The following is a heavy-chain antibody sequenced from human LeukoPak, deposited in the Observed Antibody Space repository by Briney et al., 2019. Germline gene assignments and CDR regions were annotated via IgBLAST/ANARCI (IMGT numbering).Heavy chain of an antibody. J-gene: IGHJ6*03. CDR2: IPGNAGNT. Sequence: PGGSLRLSCAASGFTFVSYAMSWVRQAPGKGLEWVSTIPGNAGNTYYADSVKGRFTASRDNSRNTLYLQMNSLRAEDTAVYHCAKGGGSERNYYMDVWGKGTTVTVSS. V-gene: IGHV3-23*01. CDR3: AKGGGSERNYYMDV. D-gene: IGHD3-10*01. CDR1: GFTFVSYA.